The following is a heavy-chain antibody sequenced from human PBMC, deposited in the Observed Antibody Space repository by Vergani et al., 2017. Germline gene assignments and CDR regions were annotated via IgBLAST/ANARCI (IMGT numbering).Heavy chain of an antibody. D-gene: IGHD6-13*01. CDR1: GYSFTSYW. Sequence: EVQLVQSGAEVKKPGESLRISCKGSGYSFTSYWISWVRQMPGKGLEWMGRIDPSDSYTNYIPSFQDHVTISADKSISTAYLQWSSLKASDTAMYYCARIGTAAAGENWFDPWGQGTLVTVSS. V-gene: IGHV5-10-1*01. J-gene: IGHJ5*02. CDR2: IDPSDSYT. CDR3: ARIGTAAAGENWFDP.